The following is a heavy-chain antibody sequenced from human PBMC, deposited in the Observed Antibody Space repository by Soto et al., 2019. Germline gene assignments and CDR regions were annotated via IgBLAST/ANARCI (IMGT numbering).Heavy chain of an antibody. CDR2: ISGLADAT. CDR1: GFGFSNFA. D-gene: IGHD3-16*01. V-gene: IGHV3-23*01. J-gene: IGHJ4*01. CDR3: VKDGGHPLTNYYSDY. Sequence: FQLLESGGGSVQPGESLRLSCVASGFGFSNFAMSWVRQAPGKGLEWVSRISGLADATYYADPVKGRSTISRDISKTPRYHQTNRLSAEDSALYYCVKDGGHPLTNYYSDYWGHGTRVTVSS.